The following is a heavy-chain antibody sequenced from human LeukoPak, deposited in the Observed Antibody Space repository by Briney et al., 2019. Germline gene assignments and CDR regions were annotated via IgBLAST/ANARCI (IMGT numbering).Heavy chain of an antibody. D-gene: IGHD6-13*01. CDR3: VGSSSSSSWYAYGMDV. V-gene: IGHV3-9*01. CDR2: ISWNSNSM. J-gene: IGHJ6*02. CDR1: GFTFDDYA. Sequence: GRSLRLSCAASGFTFDDYAMHWVRQAPGKGLEWVSGISWNSNSMGYADSVKGRFPISRDNAKNSLFLQMNSLRAEDTALYYCVGSSSSSSWYAYGMDVWGQGTTVTVSS.